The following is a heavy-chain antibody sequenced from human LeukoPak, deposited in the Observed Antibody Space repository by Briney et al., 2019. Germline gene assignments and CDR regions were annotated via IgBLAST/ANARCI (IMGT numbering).Heavy chain of an antibody. CDR2: IWYDGSNK. CDR1: GFTFSSYG. J-gene: IGHJ4*02. D-gene: IGHD1-7*01. CDR3: ARDGTGTVDFDS. Sequence: GGSLRLSCAASGFTFSSYGMHWVRQAPGKGLEWVAVIWYDGSNKYYADSVKGRFTISRDNSKNTLYLQMNSLRAEDTAVYYCARDGTGTVDFDSWGQGTLVTVSS. V-gene: IGHV3-33*01.